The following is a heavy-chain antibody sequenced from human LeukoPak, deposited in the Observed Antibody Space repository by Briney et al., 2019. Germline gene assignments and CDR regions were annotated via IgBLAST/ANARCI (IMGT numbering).Heavy chain of an antibody. J-gene: IGHJ4*02. CDR3: ARQLSGSLRVFDY. CDR2: IYYSGST. V-gene: IGHV4-59*08. D-gene: IGHD1-26*01. CDR1: GVSISSYY. Sequence: SETLSLTCTVSGVSISSYYWSWIRQPPGKGLEWIGYIYYSGSTNYNPSLKSRVTISVDTSKNQFSLKLSSVTAADTAVYYCARQLSGSLRVFDYWGQGTLVTVSS.